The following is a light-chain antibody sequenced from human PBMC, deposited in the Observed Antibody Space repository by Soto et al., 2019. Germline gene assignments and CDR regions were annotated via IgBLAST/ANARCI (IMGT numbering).Light chain of an antibody. Sequence: EVVLTQSPVTLSLSPGERATLSCRASQSFRGLLAWYQQKPGQAPRLLIYDAYNRATGIPPRFSGSGSGTDFTLTISSLEPEDSAVSYCQQRHMWPIKFGQGTRLEIQ. J-gene: IGKJ5*01. CDR2: DAY. CDR1: QSFRGL. V-gene: IGKV3-11*01. CDR3: QQRHMWPIK.